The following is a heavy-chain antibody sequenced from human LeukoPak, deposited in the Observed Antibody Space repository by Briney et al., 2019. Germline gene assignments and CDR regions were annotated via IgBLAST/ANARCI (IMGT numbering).Heavy chain of an antibody. CDR1: GFTFSSYW. J-gene: IGHJ3*02. Sequence: PGGSLRLSCTASGFTFSSYWMSWVRQAPGKGLEWVANIKQDGSEKYYVDSVKGRFTISRDNAKNTLYLQMNSLRAEDTAVYYCARDDTVAGTDAFDIWGQGTMVTVSS. V-gene: IGHV3-7*03. CDR3: ARDDTVAGTDAFDI. CDR2: IKQDGSEK. D-gene: IGHD6-19*01.